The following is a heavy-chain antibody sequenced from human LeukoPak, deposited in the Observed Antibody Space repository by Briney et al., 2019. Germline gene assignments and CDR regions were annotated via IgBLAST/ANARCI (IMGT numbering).Heavy chain of an antibody. CDR2: IYYSGST. CDR1: GGSISSGGYY. J-gene: IGHJ4*02. D-gene: IGHD6-13*01. Sequence: SETLSLTCTVSGGSISSGGYYWSWIRQHPGKGLEWIGYIYYSGSTYYNPSLKSRVTISVDTSKNQFSLKLSSVTAADTAVYYCAGSRYSSSWTDDPFDYWGQGTLVTVSS. V-gene: IGHV4-31*03. CDR3: AGSRYSSSWTDDPFDY.